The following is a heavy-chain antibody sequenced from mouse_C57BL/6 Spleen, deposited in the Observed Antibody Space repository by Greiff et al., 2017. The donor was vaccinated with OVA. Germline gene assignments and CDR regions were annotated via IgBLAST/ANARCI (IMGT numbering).Heavy chain of an antibody. D-gene: IGHD2-1*01. Sequence: EVKLVESGPELVKPGASVKISCKASGYSFTGYYMNWVKQSPEKSLEWIGEINPSTGGTTYNQKFKAKATLTVDKSSSTAYMQLKSLTSEDSAVYYCARRSYYGNYEGNAMDYWGQGTSVTVSS. V-gene: IGHV1-42*01. J-gene: IGHJ4*01. CDR1: GYSFTGYY. CDR2: INPSTGGT. CDR3: ARRSYYGNYEGNAMDY.